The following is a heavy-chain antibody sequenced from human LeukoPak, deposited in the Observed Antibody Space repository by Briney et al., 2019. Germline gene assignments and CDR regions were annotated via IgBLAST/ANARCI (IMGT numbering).Heavy chain of an antibody. Sequence: GGSKRLSCAASGLTLSSYWMHWVRQAPGKGLVWVSHINTDGTATTYADSVKGRFTISRDNAKNTLYLQMNSLRAEDTAVYYCVRDSNLSFDYWGQGALVPVPS. CDR3: VRDSNLSFDY. CDR1: GLTLSSYW. CDR2: INTDGTAT. D-gene: IGHD1-14*01. J-gene: IGHJ4*02. V-gene: IGHV3-74*01.